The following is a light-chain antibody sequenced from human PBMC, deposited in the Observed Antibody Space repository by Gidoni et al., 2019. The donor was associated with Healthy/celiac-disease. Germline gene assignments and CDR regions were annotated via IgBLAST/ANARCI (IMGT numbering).Light chain of an antibody. J-gene: IGKJ1*01. Sequence: EIVLTQSPGTLSWSPGERATLSCRASQSVSRSYLAWYQQKPGQAPRLLIYGASSRATGIPDRFSGSGSGTDFTLTISRLEPEDFAVYYCQQYGSSTGWTFGQGTKVEIK. CDR3: QQYGSSTGWT. CDR2: GAS. V-gene: IGKV3-20*01. CDR1: QSVSRSY.